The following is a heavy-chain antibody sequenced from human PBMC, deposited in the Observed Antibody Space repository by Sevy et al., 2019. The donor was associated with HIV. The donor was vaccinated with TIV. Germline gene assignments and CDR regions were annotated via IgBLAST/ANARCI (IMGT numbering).Heavy chain of an antibody. Sequence: SQTLSLTCAISGDSVSSNSAAWNWIRQSPSRGLEWLGRTYYRSKWYNDYAVSVKSRITINPDTSKNQFSLQLNSVTPEDTAVYYWARGRYYDSSGYYRPEYFQHWGQGTLVTVSS. J-gene: IGHJ1*01. CDR1: GDSVSSNSAA. CDR2: TYYRSKWYN. CDR3: ARGRYYDSSGYYRPEYFQH. V-gene: IGHV6-1*01. D-gene: IGHD3-22*01.